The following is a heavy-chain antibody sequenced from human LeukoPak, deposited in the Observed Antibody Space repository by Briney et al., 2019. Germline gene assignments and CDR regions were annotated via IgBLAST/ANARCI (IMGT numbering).Heavy chain of an antibody. V-gene: IGHV4-4*07. J-gene: IGHJ5*02. CDR1: GGSISSYC. CDR3: ASRPNWFDP. Sequence: SSETLSLTCTVSGGSISSYCWSWIRQPAGKGLEWIGRVYRSGSTNYNPSLKSRVTMSVDTSKNQFSLKLNSVTAADTAVYYCASRPNWFDPWGQGTLVTVSS. CDR2: VYRSGST.